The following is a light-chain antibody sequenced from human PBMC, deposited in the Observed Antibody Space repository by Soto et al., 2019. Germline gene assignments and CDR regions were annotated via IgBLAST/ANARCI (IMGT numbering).Light chain of an antibody. CDR1: QSVSSY. J-gene: IGKJ5*01. V-gene: IGKV3-11*01. Sequence: EIVLTQSPATLSLSPGERVTLSCMASQSVSSYLAWYQQKPGQAPRLLIYDASNRATGIPARFSGSGSGTDFTLTISSLEPEDFAVYYCQQRSNWPPITFGQGTRLEIK. CDR3: QQRSNWPPIT. CDR2: DAS.